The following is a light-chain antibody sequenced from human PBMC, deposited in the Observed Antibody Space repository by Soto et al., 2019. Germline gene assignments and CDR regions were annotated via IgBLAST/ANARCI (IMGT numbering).Light chain of an antibody. Sequence: DIQMTQSPPTLSASVGDRVTITCRASQSNSGRLTWYQQKPGKAPKNLIYKTSSLESGVPARFSGSRSATEFTLTITSLQPDDLATYYGQEYNTYSSFGPGTQVDIK. J-gene: IGKJ3*01. CDR1: QSNSGR. CDR2: KTS. CDR3: QEYNTYSS. V-gene: IGKV1-5*03.